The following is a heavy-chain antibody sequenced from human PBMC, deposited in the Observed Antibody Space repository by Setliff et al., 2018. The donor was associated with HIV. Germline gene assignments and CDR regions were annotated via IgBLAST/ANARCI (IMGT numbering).Heavy chain of an antibody. CDR3: ARDDPDCSGGSCPFDY. Sequence: SVKVSCKASGGTFSSYAISWVRQAPGQGLEWMGGIIPIFGTANYAQKFQGRVTITTDESTSTAYMELSSLRSEDTAVYYCARDDPDCSGGSCPFDYWGQGTPVTVSS. CDR2: IIPIFGTA. J-gene: IGHJ4*02. V-gene: IGHV1-69*05. D-gene: IGHD2-15*01. CDR1: GGTFSSYA.